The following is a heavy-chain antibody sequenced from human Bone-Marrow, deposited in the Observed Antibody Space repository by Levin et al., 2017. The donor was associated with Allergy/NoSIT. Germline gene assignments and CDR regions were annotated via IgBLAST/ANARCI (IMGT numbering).Heavy chain of an antibody. CDR3: ARFKGSDTAGYFDY. Sequence: QSGGSLRLSCAASGFTFRGYGMHWVRQAAGKGLEWVALVSYDGTKQFYADSVRGRFTISRDNSKNTLYFQMNSLRAEDTAVYFCARFKGSDTAGYFDYWGQGILVTVSS. CDR2: VSYDGTKQ. J-gene: IGHJ4*02. V-gene: IGHV3-33*05. D-gene: IGHD6-19*01. CDR1: GFTFRGYG.